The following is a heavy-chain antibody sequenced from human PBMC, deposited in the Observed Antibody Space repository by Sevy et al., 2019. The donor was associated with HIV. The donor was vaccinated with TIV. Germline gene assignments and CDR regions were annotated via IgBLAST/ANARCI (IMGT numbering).Heavy chain of an antibody. V-gene: IGHV3-53*01. CDR3: ARSPARIDFIAAAGVXYYXYXMDV. D-gene: IGHD6-13*01. Sequence: GGSLRLSCAASGFTVSSNYMSWVRQAPGKGLEWVSVIYXGXSTYYADSVKGRFTISRDNSKNTLYLQMNSLRAEDTAVXXXARSPARIDFIAAAGVXYYXYXMDVWGQXTTVTVSS. CDR2: IYXGXST. J-gene: IGHJ6*02. CDR1: GFTVSSNY.